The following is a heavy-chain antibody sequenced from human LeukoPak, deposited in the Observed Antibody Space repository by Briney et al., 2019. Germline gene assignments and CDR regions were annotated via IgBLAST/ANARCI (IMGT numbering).Heavy chain of an antibody. J-gene: IGHJ4*02. Sequence: SQTLSLTCAISGDSVSSNSAAWNWIRQSPLRGLERLGRTYYRSKWNNEYAVSVKSRITINPDTSKNQFSLQLNSVTPEDTAVYYCARRSTATATFDYWGQGTLVTVSS. CDR3: ARRSTATATFDY. V-gene: IGHV6-1*01. D-gene: IGHD2-15*01. CDR1: GDSVSSNSAA. CDR2: TYYRSKWNN.